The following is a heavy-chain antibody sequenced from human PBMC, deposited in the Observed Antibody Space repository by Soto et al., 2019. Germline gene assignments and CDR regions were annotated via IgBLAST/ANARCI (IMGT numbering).Heavy chain of an antibody. J-gene: IGHJ4*02. D-gene: IGHD1-26*01. CDR1: GFTFSSYF. CDR3: AKDVAPGSYGDYFDY. Sequence: PGGSLXLSCAASGFTFSSYFMHWVRQAPGKGLEWVAVISYDGSNKYYADSVKGRFTISRDNSKNTLYLQMNSLRAEDTAVYYCAKDVAPGSYGDYFDYWGQGTLVTVSS. CDR2: ISYDGSNK. V-gene: IGHV3-30*18.